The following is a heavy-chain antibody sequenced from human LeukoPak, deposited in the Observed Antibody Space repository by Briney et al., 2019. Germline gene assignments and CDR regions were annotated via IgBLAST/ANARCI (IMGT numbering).Heavy chain of an antibody. V-gene: IGHV3-9*01. J-gene: IGHJ4*02. D-gene: IGHD5-18*01. CDR3: ARRLYSYGPCLDY. CDR1: GFTFDDYA. Sequence: GGSLRLSCAASGFTFDDYAMHWVRQAPGKGLEWVSGISGNSGSIGYADSVKGRFTISRDNAKNSLYLQMNSLRAEDTAVYYCARRLYSYGPCLDYWGQGTLVTVSS. CDR2: ISGNSGSI.